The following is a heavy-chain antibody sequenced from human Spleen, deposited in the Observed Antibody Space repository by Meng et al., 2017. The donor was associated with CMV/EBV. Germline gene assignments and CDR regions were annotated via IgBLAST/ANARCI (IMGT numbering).Heavy chain of an antibody. D-gene: IGHD3-22*01. Sequence: GGSLRLSCEASGVTFSGYTMNWVRQAPGKGLEWVSSISSSSSYIYYADSVKGRFTISRDNAKNSLYLQMNSLRAEDTAVYYCARVGLVLQHYYDSSGYYLDYWGQGTLVTVSS. J-gene: IGHJ4*02. V-gene: IGHV3-21*01. CDR2: ISSSSSYI. CDR1: GVTFSGYT. CDR3: ARVGLVLQHYYDSSGYYLDY.